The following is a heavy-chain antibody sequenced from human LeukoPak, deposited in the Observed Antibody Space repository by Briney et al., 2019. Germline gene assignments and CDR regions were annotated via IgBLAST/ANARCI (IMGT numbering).Heavy chain of an antibody. J-gene: IGHJ4*02. CDR2: IRYSGGSK. CDR1: GFTFSNYD. V-gene: IGHV3-30*02. D-gene: IGHD4-23*01. Sequence: GGSLRLTCAASGFTFSNYDMRWVRQVPGKGLEWVACIRYSGGSKYHADAVKGRFTISSDNSKHTLYLQMNSLRPEDPAVYYCAQDSRGKGILRCDYWGEGTLVTLSS. CDR3: AQDSRGKGILRCDY.